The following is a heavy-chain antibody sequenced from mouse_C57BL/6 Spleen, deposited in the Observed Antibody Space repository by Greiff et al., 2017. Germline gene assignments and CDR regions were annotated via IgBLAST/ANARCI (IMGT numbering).Heavy chain of an antibody. CDR2: INPNYGTT. CDR3: AREDSSGYGYAMDY. CDR1: GSSFTDYN. Sequence: VQLQQSGPELVKPGASVKISCKASGSSFTDYNMNWVKQSHGKSLEWIGVINPNYGTTSYNQKFKGKATLTVDQSSSTAYMQLNSLTSEDSAVDYCAREDSSGYGYAMDYWGQGTSVTVSS. D-gene: IGHD3-2*02. V-gene: IGHV1-39*01. J-gene: IGHJ4*01.